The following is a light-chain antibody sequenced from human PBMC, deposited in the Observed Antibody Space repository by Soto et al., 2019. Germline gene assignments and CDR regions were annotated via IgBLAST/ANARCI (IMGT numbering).Light chain of an antibody. V-gene: IGLV2-11*01. J-gene: IGLJ1*01. Sequence: QSALTQPRSVSVSPGQSVTISCTGTSSDVGGYNYVSWYQQHPGKAPKLMIYDVSKRPSGVPDRFSGSKSGNTASLTISGLQAEDEADYYCCSYAGRYTDVVGTGTKVTVL. CDR2: DVS. CDR1: SSDVGGYNY. CDR3: CSYAGRYTDV.